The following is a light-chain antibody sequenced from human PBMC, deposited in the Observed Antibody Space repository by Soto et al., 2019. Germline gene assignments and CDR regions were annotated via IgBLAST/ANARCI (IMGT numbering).Light chain of an antibody. CDR2: GAS. CDR1: QSVSSNY. V-gene: IGKV3-20*01. Sequence: EIVMTQSPGTLSLSPGETATLSCRASQSVSSNYVAWFHQKPGQAPRLLIYGASSRATGVPDRFSASGSGTDFNLTISRLEPEDFAVYYCQQYCSSPFTFGPGTKVDIK. J-gene: IGKJ3*01. CDR3: QQYCSSPFT.